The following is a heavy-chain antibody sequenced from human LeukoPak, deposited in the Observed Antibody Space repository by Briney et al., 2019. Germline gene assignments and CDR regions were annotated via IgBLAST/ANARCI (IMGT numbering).Heavy chain of an antibody. V-gene: IGHV4-59*08. J-gene: IGHJ6*02. D-gene: IGHD2-2*01. Sequence: SGTLSLTCTVSGGSISSYYWNWIRQPPGKGLEWIGYIYYTGSTNYRPSLKSRVTISVDTSRNQFSLKLSSVTAADTAVYYCVRQDVVVITAATYYYGMDVWGQGTTVTVSS. CDR2: IYYTGST. CDR1: GGSISSYY. CDR3: VRQDVVVITAATYYYGMDV.